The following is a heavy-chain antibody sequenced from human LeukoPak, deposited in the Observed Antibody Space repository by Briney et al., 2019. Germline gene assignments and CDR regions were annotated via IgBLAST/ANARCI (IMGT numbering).Heavy chain of an antibody. CDR2: ISSSSSTI. Sequence: GGSLRLSCAASGFTFSSYSMNWVRQAPGKGLEWVSYISSSSSTIYYADSVKGRFTISRDNAKNSLYLQVNSLRAEDTAVYYCARIGYCSSASCRHALDYWGQEPWSPSPQ. CDR1: GFTFSSYS. V-gene: IGHV3-48*01. D-gene: IGHD2-2*01. CDR3: ARIGYCSSASCRHALDY. J-gene: IGHJ4*01.